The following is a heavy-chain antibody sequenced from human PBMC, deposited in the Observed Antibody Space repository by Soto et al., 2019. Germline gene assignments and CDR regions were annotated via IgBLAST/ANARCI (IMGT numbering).Heavy chain of an antibody. CDR3: AIYGSGSYYIPFDY. V-gene: IGHV3-23*01. J-gene: IGHJ4*02. CDR2: ISGSGGST. CDR1: GCTFSSYA. D-gene: IGHD3-10*01. Sequence: LRXSCAESGCTFSSYAMSWVRQAPGKGLEWVSAISGSGGSTYYADSVKGRFTISRDNSKNTLYLQMNSLRAEDTAVYYCAIYGSGSYYIPFDYWGQGTLVTVSS.